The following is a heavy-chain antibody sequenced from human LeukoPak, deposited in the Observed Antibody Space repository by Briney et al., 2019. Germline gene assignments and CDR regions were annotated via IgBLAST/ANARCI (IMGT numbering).Heavy chain of an antibody. D-gene: IGHD2-15*01. CDR1: GYTLTSYY. Sequence: ASVKVSCKASGYTLTSYYMHWVRQAPGQGLEWMGIINSSGGSTSYAQKFQGRVTMTRDTSTSTVYMELSSLRSEDTAVYYCARDFEFGYCSGGSCYDFDYWGQGTLVTVSS. J-gene: IGHJ4*02. V-gene: IGHV1-46*01. CDR2: INSSGGST. CDR3: ARDFEFGYCSGGSCYDFDY.